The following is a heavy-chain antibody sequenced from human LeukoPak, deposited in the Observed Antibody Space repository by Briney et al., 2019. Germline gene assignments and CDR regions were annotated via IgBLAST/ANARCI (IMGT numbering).Heavy chain of an antibody. CDR2: INHSGST. Sequence: PSETLSLTCAVYGGSFSGYDWSWIRQPPGKGLEWIGEINHSGSTNYNPPLKSRVTISVDTSKNQFSLKLSSVTAADTAVYYCARTNLFRAGGRRLAHFDYWGQGTLVTASS. V-gene: IGHV4-34*01. CDR3: ARTNLFRAGGRRLAHFDY. J-gene: IGHJ4*02. D-gene: IGHD5-12*01. CDR1: GGSFSGYD.